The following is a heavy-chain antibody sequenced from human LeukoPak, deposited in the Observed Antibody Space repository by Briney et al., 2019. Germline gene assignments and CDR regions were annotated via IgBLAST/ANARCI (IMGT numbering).Heavy chain of an antibody. D-gene: IGHD1-26*01. CDR3: TTEHTLGKVGAIDY. CDR2: IKSKADGGTT. CDR1: GFTFSSYA. V-gene: IGHV3-15*01. Sequence: PGGSLRLSCAASGFTFSSYAMSWVRQAPGKGLEWGGRIKSKADGGTTDYAAPVKDRFTISRDDSKNTLYLQMNSLKAEDTAVYYCTTEHTLGKVGAIDYWGQGTLVTVSS. J-gene: IGHJ4*02.